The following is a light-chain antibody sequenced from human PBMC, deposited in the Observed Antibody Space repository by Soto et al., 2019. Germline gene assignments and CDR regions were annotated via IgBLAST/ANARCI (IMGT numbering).Light chain of an antibody. CDR2: AAS. CDR3: QHFSRSTF. Sequence: IQLTQSPSSLSASVGARVTITCRASQGISNYLAWYQQEPGKAPKLLIYAASTLQSGVPSSFSRSGSGTDFTLTISSLQPEEFATYYCQHFSRSTFFGVGTTVEIK. V-gene: IGKV1-9*01. CDR1: QGISNY. J-gene: IGKJ4*01.